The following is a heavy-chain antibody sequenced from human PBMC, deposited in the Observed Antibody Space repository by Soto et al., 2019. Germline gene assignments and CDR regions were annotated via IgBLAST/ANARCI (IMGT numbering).Heavy chain of an antibody. CDR1: GGTFSSYA. J-gene: IGHJ6*02. Sequence: EASVEVSCKXSGGTFSSYAISWVRQAPGQGLEWMGGIIPIFGTANYAQKFQGRVTITADKSTSTAYMELSSLRSEDTAVYYCARVLVAATRYYGMDVWGQGTTVTVSS. V-gene: IGHV1-69*06. D-gene: IGHD2-15*01. CDR3: ARVLVAATRYYGMDV. CDR2: IIPIFGTA.